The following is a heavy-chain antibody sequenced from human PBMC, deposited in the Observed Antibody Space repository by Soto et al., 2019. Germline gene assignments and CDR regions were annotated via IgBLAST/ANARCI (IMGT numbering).Heavy chain of an antibody. D-gene: IGHD2-2*01. CDR3: AGVSYCSNTSCQGVYYYGLDV. CDR1: GYSFTSYW. CDR2: IDPSDSYT. V-gene: IGHV5-10-1*01. J-gene: IGHJ6*02. Sequence: GESLKISCKGSGYSFTSYWISWVRQMPGKGLEWMGRIDPSDSYTNYSPSFQGHVTISADKSISTAYLPWSSLKASDTAMYYCAGVSYCSNTSCQGVYYYGLDVWGQGTTVTVSS.